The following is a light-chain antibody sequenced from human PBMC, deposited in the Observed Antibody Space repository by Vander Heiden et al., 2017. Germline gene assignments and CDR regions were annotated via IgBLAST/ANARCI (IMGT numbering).Light chain of an antibody. Sequence: EVAFTQSPGTLSLSPGERATLSCRASQSVSSSYLAWYQQKPGRAPRLLIYAASSRVTGIPARFSGGGSGTDFTLTISRLEPEDFAVYYCQQYGSSPNTFGQGTKVEIK. CDR1: QSVSSSY. CDR2: AAS. V-gene: IGKV3-20*01. J-gene: IGKJ1*01. CDR3: QQYGSSPNT.